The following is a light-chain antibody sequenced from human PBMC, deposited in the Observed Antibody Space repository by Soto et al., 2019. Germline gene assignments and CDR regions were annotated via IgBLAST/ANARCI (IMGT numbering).Light chain of an antibody. V-gene: IGLV2-14*01. J-gene: IGLJ2*01. CDR3: SSYAGSNNLV. CDR2: EVT. Sequence: QSALTQPASVSGSPGQPITISCTGTSSDVGAYNYVSWYQQHPGKAPKLMIYEVTNRPSGVSNRFSGSKSGNTASLTISGLQAEDEADYYCSSYAGSNNLVFGGGTKVTVL. CDR1: SSDVGAYNY.